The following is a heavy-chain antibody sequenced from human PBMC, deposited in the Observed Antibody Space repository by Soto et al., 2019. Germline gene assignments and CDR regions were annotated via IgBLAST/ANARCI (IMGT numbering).Heavy chain of an antibody. CDR1: GYTLTELS. D-gene: IGHD1-1*01. CDR2: FDPEDGET. J-gene: IGHJ5*02. CDR3: GQGERRARGTNWFDP. Sequence: QVQLVQPGAEVKKPGASVKVSCKVSGYTLTELSMHWVRQAPGKGLEWMGGFDPEDGETIYAQKFQVRVTMTENPSTDTAHMELSSLRSEDTAVYYCGQGERRARGTNWFDPWGQGTLVAV. V-gene: IGHV1-24*01.